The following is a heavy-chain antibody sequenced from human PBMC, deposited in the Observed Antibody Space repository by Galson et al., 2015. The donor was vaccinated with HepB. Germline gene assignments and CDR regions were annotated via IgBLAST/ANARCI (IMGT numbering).Heavy chain of an antibody. D-gene: IGHD3-3*01. J-gene: IGHJ4*02. Sequence: SLRLSCAASGFTFSRYSMNWVRQAPGKGLEWLSYISSSGNNIYYADSVKGRFTISRDNAKNSLYLQMNSLRFEDTAVYYCARAPNPRFWSGYDDYWGQVTLFTVSS. CDR2: ISSSGNNI. CDR1: GFTFSRYS. CDR3: ARAPNPRFWSGYDDY. V-gene: IGHV3-48*04.